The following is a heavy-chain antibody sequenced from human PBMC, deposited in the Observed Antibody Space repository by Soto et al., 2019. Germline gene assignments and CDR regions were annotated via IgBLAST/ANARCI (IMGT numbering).Heavy chain of an antibody. J-gene: IGHJ3*02. Sequence: SGGSLRLSCAASGFTFSDYYMSWIRQAPGKGLEWVSYISSSSSYTNYADSVKGRFTISRDNAKNSLYLQMNSLRAEDTAVYYCASGPHGPAAFDIWGQGTMVTVSS. CDR3: ASGPHGPAAFDI. V-gene: IGHV3-11*06. CDR2: ISSSSSYT. CDR1: GFTFSDYY.